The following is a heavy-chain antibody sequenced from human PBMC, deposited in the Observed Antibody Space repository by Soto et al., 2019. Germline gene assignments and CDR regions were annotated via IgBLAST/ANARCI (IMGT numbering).Heavy chain of an antibody. D-gene: IGHD3-22*01. V-gene: IGHV4-31*03. CDR1: GGSISSGGYY. CDR3: ARNSGYPEYFQH. Sequence: QVQLQESGPGLVKPSQTLSLTCTVSGGSISSGGYYWSRIRQHPGKGLEWIGYIYDSGNTYYSPSLKSRISISVDTSKNQFSLKMSSVTAADTAVYYCARNSGYPEYFQHWGQGTLVTVSS. J-gene: IGHJ1*01. CDR2: IYDSGNT.